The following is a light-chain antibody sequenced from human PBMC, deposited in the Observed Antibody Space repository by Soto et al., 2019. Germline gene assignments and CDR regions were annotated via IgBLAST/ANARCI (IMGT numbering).Light chain of an antibody. CDR3: XQXXXXPYT. V-gene: IGKV1-39*01. CDR1: QTISSY. J-gene: IGKJ2*01. CDR2: AAS. Sequence: DIQMTQSPSSLSASVGDRVTITCRASQTISSYLNWYQQKPGKAPKLLIYAASSLQSGVPSRFSGSGSGTDFTLTISSLQXEDXXXXXXXQXXXXPYTFGQGTKLEIK.